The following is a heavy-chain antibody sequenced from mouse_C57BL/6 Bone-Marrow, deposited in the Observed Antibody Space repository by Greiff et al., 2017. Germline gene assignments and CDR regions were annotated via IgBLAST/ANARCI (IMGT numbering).Heavy chain of an antibody. V-gene: IGHV1-52*01. CDR3: ARGLVYYAMDY. D-gene: IGHD4-1*01. J-gene: IGHJ4*01. Sequence: QVQLQQPGAELVRPGSSVKLSCKASGYTFTSYWMHWVKQRPIQGLEWIGNIDPSASATHYNQKFKDKATLTVDKSSSTAYMQLSSLTSEDSAVYYCARGLVYYAMDYWGQGTSVTVSS. CDR1: GYTFTSYW. CDR2: IDPSASAT.